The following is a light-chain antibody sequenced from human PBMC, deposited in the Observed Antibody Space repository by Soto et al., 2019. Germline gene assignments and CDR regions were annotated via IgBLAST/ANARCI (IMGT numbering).Light chain of an antibody. Sequence: QPVLTQSPSASASLGASVKLTCTLSSGHSSYAIAWHQQQPEKGPRYLMKLNNDGSHSKGDGIPDRFSGSSSGAERYLTISSLQSEDEVDYYCQTWDTGIRVFGGGTKLTVL. V-gene: IGLV4-69*01. J-gene: IGLJ2*01. CDR3: QTWDTGIRV. CDR1: SGHSSYA. CDR2: LNNDGSH.